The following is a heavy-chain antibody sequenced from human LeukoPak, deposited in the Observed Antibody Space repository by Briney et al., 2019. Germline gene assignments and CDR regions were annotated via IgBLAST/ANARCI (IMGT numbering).Heavy chain of an antibody. V-gene: IGHV1-2*02. Sequence: ASVKVSCKASGYTFTGYYMHWVRQAPGQGLEWMGWINPNRGGTNYAQKFQGRVTMTRDTSISTAYMELSRLRSDDTAVYYCAVTMVGGYYYYMDVWGKGTTVTVSS. J-gene: IGHJ6*03. CDR2: INPNRGGT. CDR1: GYTFTGYY. CDR3: AVTMVGGYYYYMDV. D-gene: IGHD3-3*01.